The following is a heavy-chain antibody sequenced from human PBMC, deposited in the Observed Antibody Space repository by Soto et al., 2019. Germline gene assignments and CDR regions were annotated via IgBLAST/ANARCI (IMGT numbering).Heavy chain of an antibody. D-gene: IGHD6-6*01. J-gene: IGHJ4*02. CDR3: ARSCRHRGIAARFYFDY. Sequence: PSETLSLTCAVYGGSFSGYYWSWIRQPPGKGLEWIGEINHSGSTNYNPSLKSRVTISVDTSKNQFSLKLSSVTAADTAVYYCARSCRHRGIAARFYFDYWGQGTLVTVSS. CDR1: GGSFSGYY. CDR2: INHSGST. V-gene: IGHV4-34*01.